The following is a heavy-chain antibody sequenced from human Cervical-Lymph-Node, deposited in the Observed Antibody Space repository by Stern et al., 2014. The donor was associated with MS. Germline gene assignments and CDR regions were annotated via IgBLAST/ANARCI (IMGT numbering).Heavy chain of an antibody. CDR1: GYTLTELS. CDR2: FDPEDGET. Sequence: VQLVESGAEVKKPGASVKVSCKVSGYTLTELSMHWVRQAPGKGLEWMGGFDPEDGETIYAQKFQGRVTMTEDTSTDTAYMELSSLRSEDTAVYYCATDRDDFRSGYSAPTKGYGLDVWGRGTTVAVTS. D-gene: IGHD3-3*01. CDR3: ATDRDDFRSGYSAPTKGYGLDV. J-gene: IGHJ6*02. V-gene: IGHV1-24*01.